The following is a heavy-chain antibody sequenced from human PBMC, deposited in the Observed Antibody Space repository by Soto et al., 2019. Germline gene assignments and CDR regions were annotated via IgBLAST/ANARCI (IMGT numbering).Heavy chain of an antibody. CDR1: GGSFSGYY. CDR3: ARAGGLGAVAVDY. J-gene: IGHJ4*02. V-gene: IGHV4-34*01. CDR2: INHSGST. Sequence: SETLSLTCAVYGGSFSGYYWSWILQPPWKGLEWIGEINHSGSTNYNPSLKSRVTISVDRSKNQFSLKLSSVTAADTAVYYCARAGGLGAVAVDYWGQGTLVTVSS. D-gene: IGHD6-19*01.